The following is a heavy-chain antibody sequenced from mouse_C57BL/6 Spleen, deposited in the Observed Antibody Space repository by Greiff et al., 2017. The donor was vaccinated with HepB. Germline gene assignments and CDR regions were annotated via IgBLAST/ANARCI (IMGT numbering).Heavy chain of an antibody. CDR3: ERENSHYYGSSYRYFDV. Sequence: QVQLQQSGAELVKPGASVKMSCKASGYTFTSYWITWVKQRPGQGLEWIGDIYPGSGSTNYNEKFKSKATLTVDTSSSTAYMQLSSLTSEDSAVYYCERENSHYYGSSYRYFDVWGTGTTVTVSS. CDR1: GYTFTSYW. J-gene: IGHJ1*03. V-gene: IGHV1-55*01. CDR2: IYPGSGST. D-gene: IGHD1-1*01.